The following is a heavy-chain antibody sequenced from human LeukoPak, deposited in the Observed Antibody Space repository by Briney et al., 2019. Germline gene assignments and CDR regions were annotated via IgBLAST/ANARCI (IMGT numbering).Heavy chain of an antibody. CDR2: ISYDGSNK. V-gene: IGHV3-30*18. CDR1: GFTFSSYG. CDR3: AKDIFPNYGGNSHFDY. D-gene: IGHD4-23*01. Sequence: GGSLRLSCAASGFTFSSYGMHWVRQASGKGLEWVAVISYDGSNKYYADSVKGRFTISRDNSKNTLYLQMNSLRAEDTAVYYCAKDIFPNYGGNSHFDYWGQGTLVTVSS. J-gene: IGHJ4*02.